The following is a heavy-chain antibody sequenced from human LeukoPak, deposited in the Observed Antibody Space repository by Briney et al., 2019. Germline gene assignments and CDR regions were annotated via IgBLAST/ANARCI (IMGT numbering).Heavy chain of an antibody. CDR2: IYTSGST. Sequence: PSETLSLTCTVSGGSISSYYWSWIRQPAGKGLEWIGRIYTSGSTNYNPSLKSRVTMSVDTSKNQFSLKPSSVTAADTAVYYCARDKSSDYVWGSYRPDNWFDPWGQGTLVTVSS. D-gene: IGHD3-16*02. V-gene: IGHV4-4*07. J-gene: IGHJ5*02. CDR1: GGSISSYY. CDR3: ARDKSSDYVWGSYRPDNWFDP.